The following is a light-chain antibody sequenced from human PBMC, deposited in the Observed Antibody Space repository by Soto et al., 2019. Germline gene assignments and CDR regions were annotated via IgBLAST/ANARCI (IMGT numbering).Light chain of an antibody. CDR3: QVWDDGSDHPWV. V-gene: IGLV3-21*02. Sequence: SSVLTQSPSVSMAPGQTARITCGGDNIGINSVHWYQQRPGQAPVLVVYDSDDRPSGISERFSGSNSGDTATLTISRVEAGDEADYYCQVWDDGSDHPWVFGGGTKVTVL. CDR2: DSD. CDR1: NIGINS. J-gene: IGLJ3*02.